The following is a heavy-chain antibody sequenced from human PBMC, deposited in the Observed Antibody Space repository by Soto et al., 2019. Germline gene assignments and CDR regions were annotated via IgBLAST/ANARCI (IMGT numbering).Heavy chain of an antibody. D-gene: IGHD6-6*01. CDR2: INHSGST. Sequence: SETLSLTCAVYGGSFSGYYWSWIRQPPGKGLEWIGEINHSGSTNYNPSLKSRVTISVDTSKNQFSLKLSSVTAADTAVYYCAREYSSSERVFDYWGQGTLVTVSS. CDR3: AREYSSSERVFDY. J-gene: IGHJ4*02. V-gene: IGHV4-34*01. CDR1: GGSFSGYY.